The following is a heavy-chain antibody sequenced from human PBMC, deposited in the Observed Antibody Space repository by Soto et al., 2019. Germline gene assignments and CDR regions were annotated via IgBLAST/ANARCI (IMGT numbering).Heavy chain of an antibody. CDR1: GDSISSSY. CDR3: ARGNGWDFSKWFDP. CDR2: IFYSGST. D-gene: IGHD4-4*01. Sequence: SETLSLTCTVSGDSISSSYWSWIRQSPGKGLEWIGSIFYSGSTYYNPSLKSRVTISVDTSKNQFSLKLSSVTAADTAVYYCARGNGWDFSKWFDPWGQGTLVTVSS. J-gene: IGHJ5*02. V-gene: IGHV4-59*08.